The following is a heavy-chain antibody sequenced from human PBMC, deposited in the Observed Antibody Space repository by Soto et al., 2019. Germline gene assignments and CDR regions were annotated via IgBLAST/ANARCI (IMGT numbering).Heavy chain of an antibody. J-gene: IGHJ6*03. D-gene: IGHD6-19*01. CDR1: FTRYD. CDR2: MNPNSGDT. Sequence: QVQLVQSGAEVKKPGASVKVSCTFTRYDINWVRQAAGQGLEWMAWMNPNSGDTRFAQKFQGRVTMTRDTSKFTAYMELSDLRSEDTAVYYCARGPGSSDWRFSYYYMDVW. V-gene: IGHV1-8*01. CDR3: ARGPGSSDWRFSYYYMDV.